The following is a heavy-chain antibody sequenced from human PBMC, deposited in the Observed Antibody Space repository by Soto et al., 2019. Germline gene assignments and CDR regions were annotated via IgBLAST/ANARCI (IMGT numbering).Heavy chain of an antibody. CDR1: GGSITSNW. D-gene: IGHD2-21*01. J-gene: IGHJ4*02. Sequence: QVQLQESGPGLMKPSGTLSTTCAVSGGSITSNWWSWVHQPPGKGLGWIAEIFHTGSANYNPSLMGRLTRSMAKSTNHLSLNLNSVTAADTAVYYCAMHIAVSGTRGFDHWGQGTLVTVSS. CDR3: AMHIAVSGTRGFDH. CDR2: IFHTGSA. V-gene: IGHV4-4*02.